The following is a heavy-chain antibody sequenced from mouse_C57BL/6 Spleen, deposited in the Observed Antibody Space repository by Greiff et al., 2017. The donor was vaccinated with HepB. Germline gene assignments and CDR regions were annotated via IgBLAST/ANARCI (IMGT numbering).Heavy chain of an antibody. V-gene: IGHV1-80*01. Sequence: QVHVKQSGAELVKPGASVKISCKASGYAFSSYWMNWVKQRPGKGLEWIGQIYPGDGDTNYNGKFKGKATLTADKSSSTAYMQLSSLTSEDSAVYCCARRGVAPYYFDYWGQGTTLTVSS. CDR2: IYPGDGDT. CDR1: GYAFSSYW. J-gene: IGHJ2*01. CDR3: ARRGVAPYYFDY. D-gene: IGHD1-1*02.